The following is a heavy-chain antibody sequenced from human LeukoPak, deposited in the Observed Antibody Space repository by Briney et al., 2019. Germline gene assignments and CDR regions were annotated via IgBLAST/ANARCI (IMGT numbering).Heavy chain of an antibody. D-gene: IGHD5-18*01. Sequence: GGSLRLSCAASGFTFSNYGMHWLRQTPGKGLEWVAYIQYDGPITYYADSVKGRFTLSRDNSKNTLYLQMNSLRAEDTAVYYCANIYTAFDYWGQGTLVTVSS. J-gene: IGHJ4*02. CDR2: IQYDGPIT. V-gene: IGHV3-30*02. CDR3: ANIYTAFDY. CDR1: GFTFSNYG.